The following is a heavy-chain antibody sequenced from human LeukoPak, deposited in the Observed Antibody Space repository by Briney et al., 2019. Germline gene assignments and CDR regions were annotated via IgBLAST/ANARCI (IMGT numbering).Heavy chain of an antibody. CDR2: IIPILGIA. D-gene: IGHD5-24*01. J-gene: IGHJ3*02. CDR3: AREGGDGYNGAFDI. V-gene: IGHV1-69*04. Sequence: GGSLRLSCAASGFTFSSYAISWVRQAPGQGLEWMGRIIPILGIANYAQKFQGRVTITADKSTSTAYMELSSLRSEDTAVYYCAREGGDGYNGAFDIWGQGTMVTVSS. CDR1: GFTFSSYA.